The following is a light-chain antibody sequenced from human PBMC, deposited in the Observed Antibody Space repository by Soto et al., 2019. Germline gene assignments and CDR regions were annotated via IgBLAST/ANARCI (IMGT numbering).Light chain of an antibody. J-gene: IGKJ1*01. CDR1: QSIRIY. Sequence: DIQMTQSPSSLSASLGDRVTITCRASQSIRIYLNWYQQKPGKAPELLIFAASSLQSGVQSRFSGSGSGTDFTLTIRSLQPEDFATYYCQQSGDTPPWTFGQGTKVEI. CDR3: QQSGDTPPWT. CDR2: AAS. V-gene: IGKV1-39*01.